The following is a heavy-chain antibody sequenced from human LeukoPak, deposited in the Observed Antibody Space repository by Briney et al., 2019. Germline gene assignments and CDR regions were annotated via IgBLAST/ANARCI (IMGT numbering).Heavy chain of an antibody. V-gene: IGHV3-20*04. Sequence: RTGGSLRLSCAASGFTFDNYCMSCVRQAPGKGLEWVSGINWNGGRTGYADSVKGRFTISRGHAKNSLYLQMNRLRAEDTALYYCARSLYDSSGYSPVDYWGQGTLATVSS. D-gene: IGHD3-22*01. J-gene: IGHJ4*02. CDR3: ARSLYDSSGYSPVDY. CDR2: INWNGGRT. CDR1: GFTFDNYC.